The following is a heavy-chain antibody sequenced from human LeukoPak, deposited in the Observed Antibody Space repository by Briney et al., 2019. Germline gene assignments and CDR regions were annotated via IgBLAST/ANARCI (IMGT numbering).Heavy chain of an antibody. CDR1: GYSISSGYY. Sequence: PSETLSLTCTVSGYSISSGYYWGWIRQPPGKGPEWIGSIYHSGSTYYNPSLKSRVTISVDTSKNQFSLKLSTLAAADPAVYCCARDDRSYCVGDCYSNWFDPWGQGTLVTASS. J-gene: IGHJ5*02. D-gene: IGHD2-21*01. CDR2: IYHSGST. CDR3: ARDDRSYCVGDCYSNWFDP. V-gene: IGHV4-38-2*02.